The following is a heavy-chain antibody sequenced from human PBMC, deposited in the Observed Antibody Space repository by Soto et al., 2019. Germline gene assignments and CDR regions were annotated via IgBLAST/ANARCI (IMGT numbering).Heavy chain of an antibody. J-gene: IGHJ4*02. Sequence: EVQLVESGGGLVKPGGSLRLSCAASGFTFSNAWMNWVRQAPGKGLEWVGRIKSKTDGGTTDYAAPVKGRFTISRDDSKNTLYLQMNSMKTEDTAVYYCTTDVYVPFLEWLSPFDYWGQGTLVTVSS. V-gene: IGHV3-15*07. CDR1: GFTFSNAW. CDR3: TTDVYVPFLEWLSPFDY. D-gene: IGHD3-3*02. CDR2: IKSKTDGGTT.